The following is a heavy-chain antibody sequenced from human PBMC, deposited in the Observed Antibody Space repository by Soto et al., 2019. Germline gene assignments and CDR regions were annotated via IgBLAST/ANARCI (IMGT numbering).Heavy chain of an antibody. CDR3: VRDGRKTLRDWFDP. CDR1: GASISGYY. D-gene: IGHD1-1*01. CDR2: IYATGTT. J-gene: IGHJ5*02. V-gene: IGHV4-4*07. Sequence: SETLSLTCTVSGASISGYYWSWIRKSAGKGLEWIGRIYATGTTDYNPSLKSRVMMSVDTSKKQFSLRLRSVTAADTAVYYCVRDGRKTLRDWFDPWGQGISVTVSS.